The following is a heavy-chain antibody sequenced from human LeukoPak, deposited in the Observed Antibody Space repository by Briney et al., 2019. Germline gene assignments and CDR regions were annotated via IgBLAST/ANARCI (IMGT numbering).Heavy chain of an antibody. V-gene: IGHV1-69*04. CDR2: IIPILGIA. Sequence: SVXVSCKASGGAFSNYDIIWVRQAPGQGXXWMGRIIPILGIANYAQKFQGRVTITADKSTGTAYMELSSLRSEDTAVYYCARVTGSGSADYWGQGTLVTISS. D-gene: IGHD1-26*01. J-gene: IGHJ4*02. CDR1: GGAFSNYD. CDR3: ARVTGSGSADY.